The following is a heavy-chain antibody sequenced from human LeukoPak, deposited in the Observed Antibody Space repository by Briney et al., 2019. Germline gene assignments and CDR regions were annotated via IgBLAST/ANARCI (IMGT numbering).Heavy chain of an antibody. CDR2: IHPNSGGT. D-gene: IGHD3-10*01. J-gene: IGHJ5*02. CDR1: GYTFTGYY. CDR3: ARDLVMVRGPNWFNP. Sequence: GASVKVSCKASGYTFTGYYMHWVRQAPGQGLEWMGWIHPNSGGTNYAQKFQGRVTMTRDTSISTAYMELSRLRSDDTAVYYCARDLVMVRGPNWFNPWGQGTLVTVSS. V-gene: IGHV1-2*02.